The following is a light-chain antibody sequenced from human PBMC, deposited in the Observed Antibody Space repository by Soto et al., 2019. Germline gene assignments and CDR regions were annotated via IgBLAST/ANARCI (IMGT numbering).Light chain of an antibody. J-gene: IGKJ1*01. Sequence: IVLTQSPGTLSLSPGERATLSFMASQSVSSSYLAWYQQKPGQAPRLLIYGASSRATGIPDRFSGSGSGTDFTLTISSLQPEDFATYYCQQSYSSPPTFGQGTKVDIK. CDR3: QQSYSSPPT. CDR1: QSVSSSY. CDR2: GAS. V-gene: IGKV3-20*01.